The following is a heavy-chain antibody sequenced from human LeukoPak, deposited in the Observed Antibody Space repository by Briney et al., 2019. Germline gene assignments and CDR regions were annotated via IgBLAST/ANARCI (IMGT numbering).Heavy chain of an antibody. V-gene: IGHV3-23*01. CDR1: GFTFSSYA. CDR3: AKVSNNWNAGDAFDI. D-gene: IGHD1-20*01. J-gene: IGHJ3*02. Sequence: GGSLRLSCAASGFTFSSYAMSWVRQAPGKGLEWVPAISGSGGSTYFADSVKGRFSISRDNSKNTLYLQMNSLRAEDTAVYYCAKVSNNWNAGDAFDIWGQGTMVTVSS. CDR2: ISGSGGST.